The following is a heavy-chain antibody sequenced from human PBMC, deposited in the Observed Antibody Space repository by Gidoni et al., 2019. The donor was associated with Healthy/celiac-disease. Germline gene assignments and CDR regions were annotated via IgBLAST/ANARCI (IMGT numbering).Heavy chain of an antibody. CDR1: GFTFSSYW. CDR3: AREVPLGLANPSGRYYYYGMDV. J-gene: IGHJ6*02. Sequence: EVQLVESAGGLVQPGGSLSLSCAASGFTFSSYWMRWVRQAPGKGLEWVSNRKKDGSKKYYVDSVKGRFTISRDNAKNSLYLQMNSLRAEDTAVYYCAREVPLGLANPSGRYYYYGMDVWGQGTTVTVSS. D-gene: IGHD3-10*01. CDR2: RKKDGSKK. V-gene: IGHV3-7*03.